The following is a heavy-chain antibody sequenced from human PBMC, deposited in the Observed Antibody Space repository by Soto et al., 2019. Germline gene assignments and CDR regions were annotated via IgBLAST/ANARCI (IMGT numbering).Heavy chain of an antibody. J-gene: IGHJ2*01. CDR2: VSYDGTNK. CDR1: GFTFSDSG. Sequence: QVQLVESGGGVVQPGRSLRLSCAASGFTFSDSGMHWVRQAPGKGLEWLSFVSYDGTNKYYTDSVKGRFTISRDNSKNALYLQINTLGSEDTAVYYCAKDWTRLGGWYFDLWGRGTLVIVSS. CDR3: AKDWTRLGGWYFDL. V-gene: IGHV3-30*18. D-gene: IGHD6-19*01.